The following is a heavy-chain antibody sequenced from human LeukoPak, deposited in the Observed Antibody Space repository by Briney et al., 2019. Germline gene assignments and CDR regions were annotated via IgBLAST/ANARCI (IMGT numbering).Heavy chain of an antibody. V-gene: IGHV4-34*01. D-gene: IGHD2-21*01. CDR1: GGSFSGYY. J-gene: IGHJ4*02. CDR2: INHGGST. Sequence: SETLSLTCVVYGGSFSGYYYNCIRPPPGKGLEWIREINHGGSTNYNPSLKFRVTMSVDTSKSQFSLERTSVTAADTAIYYCARGRGFDSDWGQGTLVTVSS. CDR3: ARGRGFDSD.